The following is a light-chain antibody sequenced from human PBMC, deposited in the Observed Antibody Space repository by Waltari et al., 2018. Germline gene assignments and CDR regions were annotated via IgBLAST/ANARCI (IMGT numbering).Light chain of an antibody. V-gene: IGKV1-39*01. Sequence: DIQMTQSPSSLSASVGYRVTITCRASQTISRYLNCYQQKPGKAPNLLIYAASSLQSGVPSRFSGSGSGRDFTLIITSLQPEDFATYYCQQSYSFTRTFGQGTKVEIK. CDR2: AAS. CDR3: QQSYSFTRT. CDR1: QTISRY. J-gene: IGKJ1*01.